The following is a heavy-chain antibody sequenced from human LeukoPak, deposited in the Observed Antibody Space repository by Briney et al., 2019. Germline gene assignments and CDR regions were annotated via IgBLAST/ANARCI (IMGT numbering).Heavy chain of an antibody. Sequence: GGSLRLSCAASGFTFSSYSMNWVRQAPGKGLEWVSYISSSSSTIYYADSVKGRFTISRDNAKNSLYLQMNSLRAEDTAVYYCARGFYTIFEKLAYFDYWGQGTLVTVSS. D-gene: IGHD3-3*01. CDR3: ARGFYTIFEKLAYFDY. CDR1: GFTFSSYS. V-gene: IGHV3-48*01. CDR2: ISSSSSTI. J-gene: IGHJ4*02.